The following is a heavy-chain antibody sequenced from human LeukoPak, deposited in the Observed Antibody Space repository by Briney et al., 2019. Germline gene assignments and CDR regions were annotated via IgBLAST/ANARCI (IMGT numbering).Heavy chain of an antibody. Sequence: PGGSLRLSCAASGFTFSSYAMHWVRQAPGKGLEWVAVISYDGSNKYYADSVKGRFTISRDNSKNTLYLQMNSLRAEDTAVYYRAKGDRDWELLGPDYWGQGTLVTVSS. J-gene: IGHJ4*02. V-gene: IGHV3-30-3*01. CDR2: ISYDGSNK. CDR1: GFTFSSYA. D-gene: IGHD1-26*01. CDR3: AKGDRDWELLGPDY.